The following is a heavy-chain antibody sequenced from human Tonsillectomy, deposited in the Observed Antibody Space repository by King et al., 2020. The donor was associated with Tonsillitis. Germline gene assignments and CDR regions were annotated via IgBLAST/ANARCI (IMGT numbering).Heavy chain of an antibody. D-gene: IGHD6-19*01. CDR1: GFTFSSYA. CDR2: ISNSGGNT. CDR3: AKDGHSSGWYYFDY. V-gene: IGHV3-23*04. J-gene: IGHJ4*02. Sequence: VQLVESGGGLVQPGGSLRLSCAASGFTFSSYAMSWVRQAPGKGLEWGPGISNSGGNTYYAEPVKGRFTISRDNSKNTLYLQMNSLRAGDTAAYYCAKDGHSSGWYYFDYWGQGTLVTVSS.